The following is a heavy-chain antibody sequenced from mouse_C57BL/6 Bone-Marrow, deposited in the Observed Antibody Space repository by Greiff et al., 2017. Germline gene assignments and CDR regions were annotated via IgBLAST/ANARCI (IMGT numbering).Heavy chain of an antibody. V-gene: IGHV1-69*01. CDR1: GYTFTSYW. CDR3: ARKGIYDYDGGFAY. J-gene: IGHJ3*01. D-gene: IGHD2-4*01. Sequence: QVQLQQPGAELVMPGASVKLSCKASGYTFTSYWMHWVKQRPGQGLEWIGEIDPSDSYTNYNQKFKGKSTLTVDKSSSTAYMQLSSRTSEDSAVYYCARKGIYDYDGGFAYWGQGTLVTVSA. CDR2: IDPSDSYT.